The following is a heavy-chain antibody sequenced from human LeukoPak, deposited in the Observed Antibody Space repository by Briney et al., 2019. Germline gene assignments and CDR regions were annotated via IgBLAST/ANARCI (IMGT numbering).Heavy chain of an antibody. CDR3: AKDRVYMVRGLTPFDY. CDR1: GFSFSSYA. CDR2: ISGSGGST. J-gene: IGHJ4*02. D-gene: IGHD3-10*01. V-gene: IGHV3-23*01. Sequence: GGSLRLSCAASGFSFSSYAVSWVRQAPGKGLEWVSRISGSGGSTHYADSVKGRFTVSRDNSKRTLYLQMNSLRAEDTAVYYCAKDRVYMVRGLTPFDYWGQGTLVTVSS.